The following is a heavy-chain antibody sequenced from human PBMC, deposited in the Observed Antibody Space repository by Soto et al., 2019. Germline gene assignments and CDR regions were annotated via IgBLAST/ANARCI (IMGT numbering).Heavy chain of an antibody. V-gene: IGHV3-23*01. CDR3: AKDPRQELIAARLLNWFDP. J-gene: IGHJ5*02. D-gene: IGHD6-6*01. CDR1: GFTFSSYA. Sequence: GGSLRLSCAASGFTFSSYAMSWVRQAPGKGLEWVSAISGSGGSTYYADSVKGRFTISRDNSKNTLYLQMNSLRAEDTAVYYCAKDPRQELIAARLLNWFDPWGQGTLVTVSS. CDR2: ISGSGGST.